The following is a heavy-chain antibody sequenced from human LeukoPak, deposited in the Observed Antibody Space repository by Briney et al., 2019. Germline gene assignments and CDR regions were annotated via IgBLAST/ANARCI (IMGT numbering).Heavy chain of an antibody. CDR1: GYSISSGYY. V-gene: IGHV4-38-2*02. Sequence: MPSETLSLTCTVSGYSISSGYYWGWIRQPPGKGLEWIGSIYYSGTTYYKPSLRSRVTISVDTSKNQFYLRLTSVTAADSAMYYCARESSSSPDYWGQGTLVTVSS. J-gene: IGHJ4*02. D-gene: IGHD6-6*01. CDR3: ARESSSSPDY. CDR2: IYYSGTT.